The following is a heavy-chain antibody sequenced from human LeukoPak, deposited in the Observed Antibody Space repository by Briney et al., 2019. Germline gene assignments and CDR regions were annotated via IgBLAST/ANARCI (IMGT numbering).Heavy chain of an antibody. Sequence: GGSLRLSCAASGFTFSSYEMNWVRQAPGEGLEWVSYISSSGSTIYYADSVKGRFTISRDNAKNSLYLQMNSLRAEDTAVYYCASSPRPLWFGDPNPYGMDVWGQGTTVTVSS. CDR2: ISSSGSTI. J-gene: IGHJ6*02. D-gene: IGHD3-10*01. CDR1: GFTFSSYE. V-gene: IGHV3-48*03. CDR3: ASSPRPLWFGDPNPYGMDV.